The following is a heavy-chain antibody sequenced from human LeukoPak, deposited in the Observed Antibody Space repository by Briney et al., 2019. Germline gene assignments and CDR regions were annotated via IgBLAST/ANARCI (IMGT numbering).Heavy chain of an antibody. J-gene: IGHJ4*02. D-gene: IGHD5-12*01. V-gene: IGHV3-43*01. Sequence: PGGSLRLSCAASGFTFDDYTMHWVRQAPGKGLEWVSLITWDGGSTYYADSVKGRFTISRDNSKNTLYLQMNSLRAEDTAVYYCAKQLRPDDYWGQGTLVTVSS. CDR2: ITWDGGST. CDR3: AKQLRPDDY. CDR1: GFTFDDYT.